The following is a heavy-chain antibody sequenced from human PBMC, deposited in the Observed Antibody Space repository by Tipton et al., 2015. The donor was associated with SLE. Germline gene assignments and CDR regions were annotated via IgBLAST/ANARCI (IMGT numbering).Heavy chain of an antibody. CDR1: GGSISSYY. D-gene: IGHD4-11*01. J-gene: IGHJ3*02. CDR3: ARALDDYIAFDI. Sequence: TLSLTCTVSGGSISSYYWSWIRQPAGKGLEWIGYIYYSGSTNYNPSLKSRVTISVDTSKNQFSLKLSSVTAADTAVYYCARALDDYIAFDIWGQGTMVTVSS. CDR2: IYYSGST. V-gene: IGHV4-59*08.